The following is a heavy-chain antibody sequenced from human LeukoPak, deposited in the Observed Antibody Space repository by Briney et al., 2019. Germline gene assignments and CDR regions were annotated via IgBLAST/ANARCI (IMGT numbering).Heavy chain of an antibody. CDR1: GFTFSTYG. J-gene: IGHJ4*02. D-gene: IGHD4-23*01. CDR3: AKDRRDYGGNIDY. V-gene: IGHV3-30*02. Sequence: GGSLRLSCAASGFTFSTYGMHWVRQAPGKGLEWVAFIRFDGSNKYYADSMKGRFTISRDNSKNTLYLQMNSLRPEDTAVYYCAKDRRDYGGNIDYWGQGTLVTVSS. CDR2: IRFDGSNK.